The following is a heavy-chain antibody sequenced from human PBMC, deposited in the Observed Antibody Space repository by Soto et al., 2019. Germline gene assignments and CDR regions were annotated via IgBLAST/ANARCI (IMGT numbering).Heavy chain of an antibody. CDR2: ISYDGSNK. Sequence: QVQLVESGGGVVQPGRSLRLSCAASGFTFSSYGMHWVRQAPGKGLEWVAVISYDGSNKYYADSVKGRFTISRDNSKNTLYLQMNSLRAEDTAVDYCAKDFPGPVPAQKYYGSGFSVGAPWFDPWGQGTLVTVSS. D-gene: IGHD3-10*01. V-gene: IGHV3-30*18. CDR1: GFTFSSYG. CDR3: AKDFPGPVPAQKYYGSGFSVGAPWFDP. J-gene: IGHJ5*02.